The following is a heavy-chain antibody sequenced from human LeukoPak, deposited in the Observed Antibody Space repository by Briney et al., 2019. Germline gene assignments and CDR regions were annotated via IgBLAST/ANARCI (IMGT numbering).Heavy chain of an antibody. Sequence: PWGSLRLSCAASGFTFNNDWMMWVRQATGKGLEWVGRIKSKTDGGTTDYAAPVKGRFTISRDDSRNMLYLQMNSLRTEDTAVYYCTSHLRWLHFWGQGTLVAVSS. CDR3: TSHLRWLHF. D-gene: IGHD5-24*01. V-gene: IGHV3-15*01. CDR2: IKSKTDGGTT. J-gene: IGHJ4*02. CDR1: GFTFNNDW.